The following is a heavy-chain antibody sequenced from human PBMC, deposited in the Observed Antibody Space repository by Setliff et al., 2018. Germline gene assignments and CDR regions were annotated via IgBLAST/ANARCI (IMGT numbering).Heavy chain of an antibody. CDR1: GYILNSYG. V-gene: IGHV1-18*01. D-gene: IGHD2-15*01. CDR2: ISSYNDIT. Sequence: SVKVSCKASGYILNSYGISWVRQAPGQGLEWMGWISSYNDITNYAQRFQGRVTLTTDMSTSAAYMELRSLGSDDTAVYYCAISTLSICSGDTCPNAFDIWGQGTMVTVS. J-gene: IGHJ3*02. CDR3: AISTLSICSGDTCPNAFDI.